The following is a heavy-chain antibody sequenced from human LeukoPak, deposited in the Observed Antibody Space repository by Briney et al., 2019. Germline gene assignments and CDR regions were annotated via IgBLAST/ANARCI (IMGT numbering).Heavy chain of an antibody. V-gene: IGHV3-23*01. J-gene: IGHJ4*02. CDR3: AKVYCSGGTCPADY. D-gene: IGHD2-15*01. CDR1: GFTFNSYG. Sequence: KPGGSLRLSCAASGFTFNSYGMSWVRQAPGKGLEWVSVISGSGGNTYYADSVKGRFTISRDNPRNTLYLQMNSLRVEDTAVYYCAKVYCSGGTCPADYWGQGTLVTVSS. CDR2: ISGSGGNT.